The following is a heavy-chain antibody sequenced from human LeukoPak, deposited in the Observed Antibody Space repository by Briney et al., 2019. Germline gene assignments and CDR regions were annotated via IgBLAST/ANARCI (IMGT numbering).Heavy chain of an antibody. J-gene: IGHJ5*02. Sequence: GGTLRLSCAASGFTFSSYGMSWVRQAPGKGLEWVSAISGSGGSTYYADSVKGRFTISRDNSKNTLYLQMNSLRAEDTAVYYCAKLSIAAAGRAPFDPWGQGTLVTVSS. CDR1: GFTFSSYG. CDR2: ISGSGGST. D-gene: IGHD6-13*01. CDR3: AKLSIAAAGRAPFDP. V-gene: IGHV3-23*01.